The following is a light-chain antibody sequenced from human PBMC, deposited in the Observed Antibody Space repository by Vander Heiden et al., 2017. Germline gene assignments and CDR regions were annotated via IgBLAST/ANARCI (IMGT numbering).Light chain of an antibody. CDR3: CSYAGSSTGV. CDR2: EGS. CDR1: SGHVGSYDL. Sequence: QSAMTQPASVSGSPPQSITISCTGTSGHVGSYDLVTWYQQHPGKAPKRMIYEGSKRPSGVSNRFSGSKSGNPASLTISGLQAEDEADYYCCSYAGSSTGVFGGGTKLTVL. V-gene: IGLV2-23*01. J-gene: IGLJ3*02.